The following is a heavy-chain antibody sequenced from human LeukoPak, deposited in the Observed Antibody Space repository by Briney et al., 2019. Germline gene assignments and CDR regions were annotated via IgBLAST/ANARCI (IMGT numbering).Heavy chain of an antibody. V-gene: IGHV3-23*01. CDR3: AKQYNWNFWGAFDI. CDR1: GFTFSISS. Sequence: GGSLRLSCVASGFTFSISSMSWVRQAPGKGLEWVSAISGSGGSTYYADSVKGRFTISRDNSKNTLYLQMNSLRAEDTAVYYCAKQYNWNFWGAFDIWGQGTMVTVSS. D-gene: IGHD1-7*01. J-gene: IGHJ3*02. CDR2: ISGSGGST.